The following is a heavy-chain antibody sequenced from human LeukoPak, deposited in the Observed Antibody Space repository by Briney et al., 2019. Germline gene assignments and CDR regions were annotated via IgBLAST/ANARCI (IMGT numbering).Heavy chain of an antibody. CDR2: IYHSGST. J-gene: IGHJ4*02. Sequence: NPSETLSLTCTVSGGSISSGGYSWSWIRQPPGKGLEWIGYIYHSGSTYYNPSLKSRVTISVDRSKNQFSLKLSSATAADTAVYYCARITMVRGVIMNFDYWGQGTLVTVSS. D-gene: IGHD3-10*01. V-gene: IGHV4-30-2*01. CDR1: GGSISSGGYS. CDR3: ARITMVRGVIMNFDY.